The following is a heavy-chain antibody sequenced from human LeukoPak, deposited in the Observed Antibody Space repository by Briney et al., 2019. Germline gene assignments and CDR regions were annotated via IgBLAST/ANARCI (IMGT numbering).Heavy chain of an antibody. CDR2: IYYSGST. Sequence: SETLSLTCTVSGGSISSYYWSWIRQPPGKGLEWIGYIYYSGSTNYNPSLKSRVTISVDTSKNQFSLKLSSVTAADTAVYYCARAPRTTYYYGSRSPAWRYFDYWGQGTLVTVSS. CDR1: GGSISSYY. D-gene: IGHD3-10*01. CDR3: ARAPRTTYYYGSRSPAWRYFDY. J-gene: IGHJ4*02. V-gene: IGHV4-59*01.